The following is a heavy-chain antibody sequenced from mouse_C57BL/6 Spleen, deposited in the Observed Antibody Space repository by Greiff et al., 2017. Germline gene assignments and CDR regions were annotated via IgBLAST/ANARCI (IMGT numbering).Heavy chain of an antibody. CDR2: IRSKSNNYAT. CDR1: GFSFNTYA. CDR3: VRAPLWLYAMDY. V-gene: IGHV10-1*01. J-gene: IGHJ4*01. D-gene: IGHD1-1*02. Sequence: EVMLVESGGGLVQPKGSLKLLCAASGFSFNTYAMNWVRQAPGKGLEWVARIRSKSNNYATYYADSVKDRFTISRDDSESMLYLQMNNLKTEDTAMYYCVRAPLWLYAMDYWGQGTSVTVSS.